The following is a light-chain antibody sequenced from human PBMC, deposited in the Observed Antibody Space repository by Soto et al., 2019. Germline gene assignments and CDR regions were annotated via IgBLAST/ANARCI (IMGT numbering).Light chain of an antibody. CDR2: EVS. Sequence: QSVLTQPASVSASPGQSITISCTGTSSDVGGYNYVSWYQQHPGKAPKLMIYEVSNRPSGVSNRFSGSKSGNTASLTISGLQAEDEADYYCSSYTSSSTRVFGGGTKLTVL. CDR3: SSYTSSSTRV. J-gene: IGLJ3*02. CDR1: SSDVGGYNY. V-gene: IGLV2-14*01.